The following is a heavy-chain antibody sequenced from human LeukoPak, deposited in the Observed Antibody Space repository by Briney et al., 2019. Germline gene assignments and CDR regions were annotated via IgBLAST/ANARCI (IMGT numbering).Heavy chain of an antibody. V-gene: IGHV3-48*03. CDR2: ISSSGSTI. CDR3: ARVGDGSGWYPHYFDY. CDR1: GFTFSSYE. Sequence: PGGSLRLSCAASGFTFSSYEMNWVRQAPGKGLEWVSYISSSGSTIYYADSVKGRFTISRDNAKNSLYLQMNSLRAEDTAVYYCARVGDGSGWYPHYFDYWGQGTLVTVSS. D-gene: IGHD6-19*01. J-gene: IGHJ4*02.